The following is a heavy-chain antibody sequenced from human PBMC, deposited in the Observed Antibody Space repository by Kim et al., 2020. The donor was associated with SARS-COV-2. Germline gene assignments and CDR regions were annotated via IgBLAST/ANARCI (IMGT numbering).Heavy chain of an antibody. D-gene: IGHD3-10*01. CDR3: SRDNIWSFEN. CDR2: IRSAGTA. J-gene: IGHJ4*02. V-gene: IGHV3-48*04. Sequence: GGSLRLSCAASGFIFSTDPMNWVRQTPGKGLEWLSNIRSAGTASYSDSVMGRFFVTSDNAHNSLYLLLNSLLADDTAVYYCSRDNIWSFENCVQGSLVT. CDR1: GFIFSTDP.